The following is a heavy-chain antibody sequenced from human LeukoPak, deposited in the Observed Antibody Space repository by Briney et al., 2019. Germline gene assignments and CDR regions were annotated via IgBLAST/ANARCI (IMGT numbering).Heavy chain of an antibody. J-gene: IGHJ4*02. Sequence: TSETLSLTCAVYGGSFSGYYWSWIRQPPGKGLEWIGEINHSGSTNYNPSLKSRVTISVDTSKNQFSLKLSSVTAADTAVYYFCGSRFGSGGSCYGYWGQGTLVTVSS. CDR2: INHSGST. D-gene: IGHD2-15*01. CDR1: GGSFSGYY. V-gene: IGHV4-34*01. CDR3: CGSRFGSGGSCYGY.